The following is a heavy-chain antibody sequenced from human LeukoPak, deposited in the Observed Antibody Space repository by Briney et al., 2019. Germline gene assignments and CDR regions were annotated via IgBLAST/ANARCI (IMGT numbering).Heavy chain of an antibody. D-gene: IGHD1-14*01. Sequence: ASVKVSYKASGGTFSSYAISWVRQAPGQGLEWMGGIIPIFGTANYAQKFQGRVTITADESTSTAYMELSSLRSEDTAVYYCARENRYYFDYWGQGTLVTVSS. CDR1: GGTFSSYA. J-gene: IGHJ4*02. CDR3: ARENRYYFDY. V-gene: IGHV1-69*01. CDR2: IIPIFGTA.